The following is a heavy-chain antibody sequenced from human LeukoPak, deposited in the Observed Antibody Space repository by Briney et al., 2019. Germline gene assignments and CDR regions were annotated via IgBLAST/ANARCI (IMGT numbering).Heavy chain of an antibody. CDR2: IYYSGST. J-gene: IGHJ4*02. Sequence: PSETLSLTCTVSGGSISSGDYYWSWIRQPPGKGLEWIGYIYYSGSTYYNPSLKSRVTISVDTSKNQFSLKLSSVTAADTAVCYCARVGYYDFWSGPFDYWGQGTLVTVSS. D-gene: IGHD3-3*01. V-gene: IGHV4-30-4*02. CDR3: ARVGYYDFWSGPFDY. CDR1: GGSISSGDYY.